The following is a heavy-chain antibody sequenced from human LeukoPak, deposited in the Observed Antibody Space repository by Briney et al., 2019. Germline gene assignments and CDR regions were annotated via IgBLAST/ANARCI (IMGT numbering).Heavy chain of an antibody. CDR1: GGSLSSHY. V-gene: IGHV4-59*11. CDR3: ARVVPKQQLVDAFDI. D-gene: IGHD6-13*01. J-gene: IGHJ3*02. CDR2: VFYSGST. Sequence: SETLSLTCTVSGGSLSSHYWSWIRQPPGKGLECIGYVFYSGSTNYNPSLKSRVSISVDTSKKQLSLKLSSVTAADTAVYYCARVVPKQQLVDAFDIWGQGTMVTVSS.